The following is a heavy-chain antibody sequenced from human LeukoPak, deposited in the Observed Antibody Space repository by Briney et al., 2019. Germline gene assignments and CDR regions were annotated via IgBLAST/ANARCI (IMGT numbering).Heavy chain of an antibody. CDR2: IYYSGST. Sequence: ASETLSLTCTVSGDSISNYFWSWIRQPAGKGLEWIGYIYYSGSTNYSPSLKSRVTMSVDTSKRQFSLRLTSVTAADTAVYYCARGGSSWAPGGSYYYYYGMDVWGQGTTVTVS. D-gene: IGHD6-13*01. V-gene: IGHV4-59*12. CDR1: GDSISNYF. J-gene: IGHJ6*02. CDR3: ARGGSSWAPGGSYYYYYGMDV.